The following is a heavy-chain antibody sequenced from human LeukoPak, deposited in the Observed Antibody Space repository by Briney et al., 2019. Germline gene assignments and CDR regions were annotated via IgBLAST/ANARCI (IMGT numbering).Heavy chain of an antibody. J-gene: IGHJ4*02. CDR3: ARGLRRGNGYYYDSSGYYYYDY. CDR2: INHSGST. Sequence: SETLSLTCAVYGGSFSGYYWSWIRQPPGKGLGWIGEINHSGSTNYNPSLKSRVTISVDTSKNQFSLKLSSVTAADTAVYYCARGLRRGNGYYYDSSGYYYYDYWGQGTLVTVSS. V-gene: IGHV4-34*01. CDR1: GGSFSGYY. D-gene: IGHD3-22*01.